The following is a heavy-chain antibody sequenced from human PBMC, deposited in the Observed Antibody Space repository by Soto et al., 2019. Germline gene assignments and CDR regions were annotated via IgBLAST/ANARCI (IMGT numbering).Heavy chain of an antibody. D-gene: IGHD3-22*01. CDR1: GFTFEDHA. V-gene: IGHV3-9*01. Sequence: EVQLVESGGGLVQPGRSLRLSCAAIGFTFEDHAMHWIRQVPGKGLEWVAGINWNSGITGYADSVKGRFTISRDNAHNYLHLEMNSLKSEDTALYYCAKGRGALTVVSNWFDTCGQGTLVTVSS. CDR3: AKGRGALTVVSNWFDT. J-gene: IGHJ5*02. CDR2: INWNSGIT.